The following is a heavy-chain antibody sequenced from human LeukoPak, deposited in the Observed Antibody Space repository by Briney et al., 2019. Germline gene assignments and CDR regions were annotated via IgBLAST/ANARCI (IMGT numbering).Heavy chain of an antibody. CDR1: GFTLSEYY. D-gene: IGHD2-15*01. J-gene: IGHJ6*02. CDR2: ISGSGSST. V-gene: IGHV3-23*01. Sequence: GGSLRLSCVASGFTLSEYYMSWIRQAPGKGLEWVSAISGSGSSTYYADSVKGRFTISRDNSKNTLYLQMNSLRAEDTAVYYCALPLVAATYYYYGMDVWGQGTTVTVSS. CDR3: ALPLVAATYYYYGMDV.